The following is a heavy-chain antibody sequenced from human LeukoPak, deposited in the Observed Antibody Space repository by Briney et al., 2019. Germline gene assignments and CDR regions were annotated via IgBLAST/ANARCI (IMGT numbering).Heavy chain of an antibody. J-gene: IGHJ5*02. Sequence: SETLSLTCTVSGGSISSDYWSWIRQPPGKGLEWIGHIYYSGSTNYNPSLKSRVTISVDASKNHFSLKVSSVTAADTAVYYCARSATLSTVAARGRTWFDAWGQGTLVTVSS. V-gene: IGHV4-59*01. D-gene: IGHD6-6*01. CDR2: IYYSGST. CDR1: GGSISSDY. CDR3: ARSATLSTVAARGRTWFDA.